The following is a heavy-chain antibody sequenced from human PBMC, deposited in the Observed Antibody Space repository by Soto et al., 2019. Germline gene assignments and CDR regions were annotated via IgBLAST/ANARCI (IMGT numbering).Heavy chain of an antibody. CDR2: IYHSGST. Sequence: PSETLSLTCAASGYSISSGYYWGWIRQPPGKGLEWIGSIYHSGSTYYNPSLKSRVTISVDTSKSQFSLKLSSVTAADTAVYYWARDGSMDDRYDFWSGYYYAFDIWGQGTMVTVSS. D-gene: IGHD3-3*01. CDR1: GYSISSGYY. J-gene: IGHJ3*02. V-gene: IGHV4-38-2*02. CDR3: ARDGSMDDRYDFWSGYYYAFDI.